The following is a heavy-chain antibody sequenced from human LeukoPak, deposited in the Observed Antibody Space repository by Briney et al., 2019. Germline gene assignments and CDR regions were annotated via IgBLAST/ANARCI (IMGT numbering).Heavy chain of an antibody. J-gene: IGHJ6*03. CDR2: INHSGST. V-gene: IGHV4-34*01. D-gene: IGHD4-17*01. CDR1: GGSFSGYY. Sequence: SETLSLTCAVYGGSFSGYYWSWIRQPPGKGLEWIGEINHSGSTNYNPSLKSRVTISVDTPKNQFSLKLSSVTAADTAVYYCARHAVLVYGDYAHYYYYYYMDVWGKGTTVTISS. CDR3: ARHAVLVYGDYAHYYYYYYMDV.